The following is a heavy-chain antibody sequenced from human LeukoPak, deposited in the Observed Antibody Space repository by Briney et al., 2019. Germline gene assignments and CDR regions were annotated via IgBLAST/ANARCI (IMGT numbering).Heavy chain of an antibody. CDR2: IYHSGRT. Sequence: PSETLSLTCTVSGYSISSGYYWGWIRQPPGKGLEWIGSIYHSGRTFYNPSLKSRVTISVDTSKNQFSLKLSSVTAADTAVYYCARRDYYGSGSYWFLWFPSFDYWGQGTLVTVSS. D-gene: IGHD3-10*01. CDR3: ARRDYYGSGSYWFLWFPSFDY. V-gene: IGHV4-38-2*02. J-gene: IGHJ4*02. CDR1: GYSISSGYY.